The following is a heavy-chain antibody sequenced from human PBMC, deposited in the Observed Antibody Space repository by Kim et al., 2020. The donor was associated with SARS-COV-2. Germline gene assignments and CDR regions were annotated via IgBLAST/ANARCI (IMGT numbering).Heavy chain of an antibody. CDR2: ISSSSSYI. CDR3: ARDSYSSGWSPLVDYYDGMDV. D-gene: IGHD6-19*01. Sequence: GGSLRLSCAASGFTFSSYSMNWVRQAPGKGLQWVSSISSSSSYIYYADSVKGRFTISRDNAKNSLYLQMNSLRAEDTAVYYCARDSYSSGWSPLVDYYDGMDVWGQGTTVTVSS. V-gene: IGHV3-21*01. CDR1: GFTFSSYS. J-gene: IGHJ6*02.